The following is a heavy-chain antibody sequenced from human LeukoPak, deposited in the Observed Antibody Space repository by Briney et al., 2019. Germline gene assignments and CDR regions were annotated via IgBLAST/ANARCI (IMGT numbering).Heavy chain of an antibody. CDR2: ISSSSSYI. CDR1: GFTFSSYS. Sequence: GGSLRLSCAASGFTFSSYSMNWVRQAPGKGLEWVSSISSSSSYIYYADSVKGRFTISRDNAKNTLHLQMNSLRAEDTAVYYCARGARGSGTASDYWGQGTLVTVSS. V-gene: IGHV3-21*01. CDR3: ARGARGSGTASDY. J-gene: IGHJ4*02. D-gene: IGHD3-10*01.